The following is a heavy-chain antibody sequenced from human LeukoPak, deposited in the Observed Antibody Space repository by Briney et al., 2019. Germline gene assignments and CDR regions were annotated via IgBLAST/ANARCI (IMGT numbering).Heavy chain of an antibody. CDR2: IKEDGSEK. V-gene: IGHV3-7*01. CDR1: GFTFSDYY. Sequence: GGSLRLSCAASGFTFSDYYMSGIRQAPGKGLEWVANIKEDGSEKYYVDSVKGRLTISRDNAKNSLYLQMNSLRAEDTAVYYCARDRYGDYADYWGQGTLVTVSS. J-gene: IGHJ4*02. D-gene: IGHD4-17*01. CDR3: ARDRYGDYADY.